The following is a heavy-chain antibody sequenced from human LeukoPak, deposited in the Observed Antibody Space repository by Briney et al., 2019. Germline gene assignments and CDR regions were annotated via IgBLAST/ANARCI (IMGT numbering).Heavy chain of an antibody. Sequence: GGSLRLSCAASGFTFDDYGMSWVRQAPGKGLGWVSGINWNGGSTVYADSVKGRFTISRDNAKNSLYLQMNSLRAEDTALYYCARESIMITFGGAFDIWGQGTMVTVSS. D-gene: IGHD3-16*01. CDR2: INWNGGST. CDR1: GFTFDDYG. V-gene: IGHV3-20*04. J-gene: IGHJ3*02. CDR3: ARESIMITFGGAFDI.